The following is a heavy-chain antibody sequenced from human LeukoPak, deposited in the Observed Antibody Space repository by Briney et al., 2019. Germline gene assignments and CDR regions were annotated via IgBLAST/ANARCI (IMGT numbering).Heavy chain of an antibody. CDR3: ARRLLYYYDSSGYYSGDY. CDR2: MNPNSGNT. V-gene: IGHV1-8*01. J-gene: IGHJ4*02. CDR1: GYTFTSYD. Sequence: ASVKVSCKASGYTFTSYDINWVRQATGQGLEWMGWMNPNSGNTGYAQKFQGRVTMTRNTSISTAYMELSSLRSEDTAVYYCARRLLYYYDSSGYYSGDYWGQGTLVSVSS. D-gene: IGHD3-22*01.